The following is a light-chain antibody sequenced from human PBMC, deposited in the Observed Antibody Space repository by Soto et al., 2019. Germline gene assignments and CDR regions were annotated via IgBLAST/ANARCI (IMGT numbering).Light chain of an antibody. CDR1: QSISSY. CDR2: AAS. V-gene: IGKV1-39*01. J-gene: IGKJ1*01. CDR3: QQSYSTPQK. Sequence: DIQMTQSPSSLSASVGDRVTITCRAIQSISSYLNWYQQKPGKAPKLLIYAASSLQSGVPSRFSGSGSGTDFTLTISSLQPEDFATYYCQQSYSTPQKFGRGTK.